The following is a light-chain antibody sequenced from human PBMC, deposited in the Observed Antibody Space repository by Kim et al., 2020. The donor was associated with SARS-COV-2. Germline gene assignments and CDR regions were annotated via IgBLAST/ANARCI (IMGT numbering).Light chain of an antibody. CDR1: DIGRKS. CDR2: YNT. Sequence: SYELTQPPSVSVAPGKTAIITCGGNDIGRKSVHWYQEKPGQAPVMVIYYNTDRPSGIPERVSGSNSGNTATLTINRVEAGDEAHYYCQAWDRSSDHVVFGGGTKLTVL. CDR3: QAWDRSSDHVV. J-gene: IGLJ2*01. V-gene: IGLV3-21*04.